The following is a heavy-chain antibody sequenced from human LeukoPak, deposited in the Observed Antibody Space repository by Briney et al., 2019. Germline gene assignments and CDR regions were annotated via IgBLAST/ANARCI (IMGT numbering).Heavy chain of an antibody. CDR2: FYHSGLT. D-gene: IGHD2-2*01. CDR3: ARRQRVVVPAADPPHGFDV. V-gene: IGHV4-38-2*01. J-gene: IGHJ3*01. CDR1: GFSISSGYY. Sequence: PSETLSLTCAVSGFSISSGYYWGWIRQPPGKGLEWIGNFYHSGLTDYNPFLQSRVTISLDTFKTQFSLKLISVTAADTAMYYCARRQRVVVPAADPPHGFDVWGQGTMVTVSS.